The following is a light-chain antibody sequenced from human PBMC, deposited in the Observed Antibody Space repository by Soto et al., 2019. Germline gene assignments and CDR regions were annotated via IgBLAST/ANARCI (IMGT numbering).Light chain of an antibody. CDR2: GAS. CDR1: QTVNSN. J-gene: IGKJ3*01. V-gene: IGKV3-15*01. Sequence: EIVLTQSPATLSVSPGERATLSCRASQTVNSNLAWYQQKPGQAPRLLIYGASTRATGIPARFSGSGSGTEFTLTISSLQSEDFAVYYCHQYNNWPPLFTFGPGTTVEIK. CDR3: HQYNNWPPLFT.